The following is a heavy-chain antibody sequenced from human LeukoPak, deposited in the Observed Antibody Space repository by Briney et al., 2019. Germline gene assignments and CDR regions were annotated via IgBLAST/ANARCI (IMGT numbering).Heavy chain of an antibody. J-gene: IGHJ4*02. CDR1: GFTFSSYG. D-gene: IGHD5-12*01. CDR2: ISYDGSNK. CDR3: AKDRADIVATYFDY. Sequence: PGGSLRLSCAASGFTFSSYGMHWVRQAPGKGLEWVAVISYDGSNKYYADSVKGRFTISRDNSKNTLYLQMNSLRAEDTAVYYCAKDRADIVATYFDYWGQGTLVTVSS. V-gene: IGHV3-30*18.